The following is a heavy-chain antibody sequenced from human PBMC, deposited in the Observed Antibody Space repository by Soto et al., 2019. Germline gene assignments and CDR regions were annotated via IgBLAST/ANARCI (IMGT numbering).Heavy chain of an antibody. Sequence: SETLSLTCTVSGGSISSGGYYWNWIRQHPGKGLEWIGYISYSGNTYYNPSLKSRVTISVDTSKNQFSLKLSSVTAADTAVYLCARGAVLTATPFDYWGQGTLVSVSS. V-gene: IGHV4-31*03. CDR1: GGSISSGGYY. J-gene: IGHJ4*02. CDR3: ARGAVLTATPFDY. D-gene: IGHD2-21*02. CDR2: ISYSGNT.